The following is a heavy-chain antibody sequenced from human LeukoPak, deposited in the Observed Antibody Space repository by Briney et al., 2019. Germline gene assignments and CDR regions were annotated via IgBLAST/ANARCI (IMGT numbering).Heavy chain of an antibody. Sequence: GGSLRLSCAASGFTFSSYSMDWVRQAPGKGLEWVSSISSSSSYIYYADSVKGRFTISRDNAKNSLYLQMNSLRAEDTAVYYCARVRIAACPDPGYFDYWGQGTLVTVSS. CDR1: GFTFSSYS. V-gene: IGHV3-21*01. J-gene: IGHJ4*02. CDR3: ARVRIAACPDPGYFDY. D-gene: IGHD6-6*01. CDR2: ISSSSSYI.